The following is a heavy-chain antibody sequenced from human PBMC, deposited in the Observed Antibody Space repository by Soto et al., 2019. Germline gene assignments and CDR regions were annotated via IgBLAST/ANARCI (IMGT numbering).Heavy chain of an antibody. Sequence: PGGSLRLSCAASGFTVSSNYMSWVRRAPGKGLEWVSVIYSGGSTYYADSVKGRFTISRDNSKNTLYLQMNSLRAEDTAVYYCARDLGVVAATEDYYYGMDVWGHGTTVTVSS. CDR3: ARDLGVVAATEDYYYGMDV. D-gene: IGHD2-15*01. CDR2: IYSGGST. CDR1: GFTVSSNY. V-gene: IGHV3-66*01. J-gene: IGHJ6*02.